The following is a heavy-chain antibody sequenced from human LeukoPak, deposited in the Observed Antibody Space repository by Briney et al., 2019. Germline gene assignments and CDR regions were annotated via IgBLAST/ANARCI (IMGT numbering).Heavy chain of an antibody. V-gene: IGHV4-59*01. Sequence: GSTNYNPSLKSRVTISVDTSKNQFSLKLSSVTAADTAVYYCARAYSSGPQGYYYYGMDVWGQGTTVTVSS. CDR3: ARAYSSGPQGYYYYGMDV. J-gene: IGHJ6*02. D-gene: IGHD3-22*01. CDR2: GST.